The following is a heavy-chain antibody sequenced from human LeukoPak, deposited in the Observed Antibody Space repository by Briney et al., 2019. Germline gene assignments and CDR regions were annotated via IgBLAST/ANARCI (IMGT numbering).Heavy chain of an antibody. Sequence: SETLSLTCTVSGGSISSGGYYWSWIRQHPGKGLEWIGYIYYSGSTNYNPSLKSRVTISVDTSKNQFSLKLSSVTAADTAVYYCARSGAYYDFWSGYQTTPAFDYWGQGTLVTVSS. V-gene: IGHV4-61*08. D-gene: IGHD3-3*01. CDR1: GGSISSGGYY. CDR2: IYYSGST. CDR3: ARSGAYYDFWSGYQTTPAFDY. J-gene: IGHJ4*02.